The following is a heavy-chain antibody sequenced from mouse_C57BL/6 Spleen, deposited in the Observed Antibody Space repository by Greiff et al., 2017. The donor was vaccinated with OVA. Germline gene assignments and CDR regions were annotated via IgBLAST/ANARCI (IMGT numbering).Heavy chain of an antibody. V-gene: IGHV10-1*01. CDR1: GFSFNTYA. Sequence: EVQLQESGGGLVQPKGSLKLSCAASGFSFNTYAMNWVRQAPGKGLEWVARIRSKSNNYATYYADSVKDRFTISRDDSESMLYLQMNNLKTEDTAMYYCVRRGDYFDYWGQGTTLTVSS. J-gene: IGHJ2*01. CDR2: IRSKSNNYAT. CDR3: VRRGDYFDY.